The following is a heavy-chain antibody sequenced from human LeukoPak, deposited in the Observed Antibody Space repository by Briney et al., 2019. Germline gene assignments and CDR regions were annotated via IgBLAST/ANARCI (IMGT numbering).Heavy chain of an antibody. CDR2: INPNSGGT. J-gene: IGHJ3*02. V-gene: IGHV1-2*02. CDR1: GYTFTGYY. Sequence: ASVKVSCKASGYTFTGYYMHWVRQAPGQGREWMGWINPNSGGTNYAQKFQGRVTMTRNTSISTAYMELSRLRSDDTAVYYCARGTYSYGSGDDAFDIWGQGTMVTVSS. D-gene: IGHD3-10*01. CDR3: ARGTYSYGSGDDAFDI.